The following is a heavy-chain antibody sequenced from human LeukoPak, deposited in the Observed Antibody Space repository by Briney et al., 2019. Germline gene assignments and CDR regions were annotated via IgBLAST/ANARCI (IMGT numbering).Heavy chain of an antibody. CDR1: GGSISSYY. V-gene: IGHV4-4*07. CDR2: IYTSGST. CDR3: ARGDYDFWILSRRWNWFDP. J-gene: IGHJ5*02. D-gene: IGHD3-3*01. Sequence: PAETLSLTCTVSGGSISSYYWSWIRQPAGKGLEWIGRIYTSGSTNYNPSLRSRVTMSVDTSKNQFSLKLSSVTAADTSVYYCARGDYDFWILSRRWNWFDPWGQGTLVTVSS.